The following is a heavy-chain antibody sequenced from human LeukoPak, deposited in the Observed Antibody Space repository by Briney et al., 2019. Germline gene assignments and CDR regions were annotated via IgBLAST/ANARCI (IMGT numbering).Heavy chain of an antibody. D-gene: IGHD6-19*01. J-gene: IGHJ4*02. CDR1: GFTFDDYA. V-gene: IGHV3-43*02. CDR3: AKAHNSGGYYFHY. CDR2: ISGDGGST. Sequence: PGGSLRLSCAASGFTFDDYAMHWVRQAPGRGLEWSPFISGDGGSTYYADSVKGRFTISRDNSKNSLYLQMNSLRTEDTALYYCAKAHNSGGYYFHYWGQGTLVTVSS.